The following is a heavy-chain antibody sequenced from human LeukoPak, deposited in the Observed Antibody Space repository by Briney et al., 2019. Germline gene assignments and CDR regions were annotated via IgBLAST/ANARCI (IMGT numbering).Heavy chain of an antibody. CDR2: ISASGGMT. CDR3: AKDPNGDYVDGFDM. V-gene: IGHV3-23*01. D-gene: IGHD4-17*01. Sequence: GGSLRLSCAGSGFIFSKYAMSWVRQAPGKGPEWVSGISASGGMTFYADSVKGRFTISRDDSKNTLYLDMNGLRVEDTAVYYCAKDPNGDYVDGFDMWGQGTMVTVSS. CDR1: GFIFSKYA. J-gene: IGHJ3*02.